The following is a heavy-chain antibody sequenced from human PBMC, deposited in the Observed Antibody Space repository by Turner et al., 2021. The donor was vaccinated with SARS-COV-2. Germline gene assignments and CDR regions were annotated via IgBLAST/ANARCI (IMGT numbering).Heavy chain of an antibody. CDR2: FYKIGNT. CDR3: ARHQGSASGYDHGMNV. D-gene: IGHD1-26*01. V-gene: IGHV4-59*08. CDR1: GGSISSKS. J-gene: IGHJ6*02. Sequence: QVQLQESGPGLVRPSETLSLTCTVSGGSISSKSWSWIRQSPGRGLEWIGYFYKIGNTDYNPTLRSRVTIAVDTSKNQLSLNLISVTAADTAVNCCARHQGSASGYDHGMNVWGQGTAVIVSS.